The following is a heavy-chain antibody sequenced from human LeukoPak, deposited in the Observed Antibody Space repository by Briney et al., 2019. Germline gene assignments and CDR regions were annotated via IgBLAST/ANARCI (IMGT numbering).Heavy chain of an antibody. Sequence: SETLSLTCTVSGGSISSYYWSWIRQPPGKGLEWIGYIYYSGSTNYNPSLKSRVTISVDTSKNQFSLKLSSVTAADTAVYYCARVVYKNWFDSWGQGTLVTVSS. CDR3: ARVVYKNWFDS. V-gene: IGHV4-59*01. D-gene: IGHD5-24*01. CDR1: GGSISSYY. CDR2: IYYSGST. J-gene: IGHJ5*01.